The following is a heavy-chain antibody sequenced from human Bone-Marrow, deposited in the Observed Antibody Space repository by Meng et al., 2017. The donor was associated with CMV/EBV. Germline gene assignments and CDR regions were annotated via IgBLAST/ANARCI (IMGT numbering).Heavy chain of an antibody. V-gene: IGHV5-51*01. D-gene: IGHD6-25*01. CDR3: ARYEDTYSSVDGMDV. Sequence: SGYSFTSYWIGWVRQMPGKGLEWMGIIYPGDSDTRYSPSFQGQVTISADKSISTAYLQWSSLKASDTAMYYCARYEDTYSSVDGMDVWGQGTTVTVSS. J-gene: IGHJ6*02. CDR1: GYSFTSYW. CDR2: IYPGDSDT.